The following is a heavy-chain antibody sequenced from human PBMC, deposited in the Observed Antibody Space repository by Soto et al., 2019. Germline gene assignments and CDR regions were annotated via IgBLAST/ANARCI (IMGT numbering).Heavy chain of an antibody. Sequence: QVQLVQSGSEVKKPGASVKVSCKASGYTFTNYGLTWVRQAPGHGLEWVAWINPYSGKTKYAQKFQGRVTVTTDTSTSTAYMELRGLRSDDTAVDYCAQDDHSGYMVDWGQGTLVTVSS. CDR3: AQDDHSGYMVD. J-gene: IGHJ4*02. CDR1: GYTFTNYG. CDR2: INPYSGKT. D-gene: IGHD3-22*01. V-gene: IGHV1-18*01.